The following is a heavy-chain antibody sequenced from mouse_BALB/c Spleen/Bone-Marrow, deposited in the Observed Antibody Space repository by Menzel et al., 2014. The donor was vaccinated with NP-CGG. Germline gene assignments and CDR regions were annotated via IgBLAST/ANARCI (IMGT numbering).Heavy chain of an antibody. CDR3: VRDWERENAMEY. CDR2: IRSKSNNYAT. J-gene: IGHJ4*01. Sequence: EVMLVESGGGLVQPKGSLKLSCAASGFTFNTNAMNWVRQAPGKGLEWVARIRSKSNNYATYYADSVKDRFTISRDDSQNIRYLQKNFLKTEEAAIYYCVRDWERENAMEYWGQGTSGTGS. D-gene: IGHD4-1*01. V-gene: IGHV10S3*01. CDR1: GFTFNTNA.